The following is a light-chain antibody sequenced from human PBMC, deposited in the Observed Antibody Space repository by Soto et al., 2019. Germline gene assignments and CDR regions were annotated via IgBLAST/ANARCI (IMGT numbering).Light chain of an antibody. Sequence: EIVLTQSPGTLSLSPGERATLSCRASQSVSSSFLAWYQQKPGQAPRLLIYGASNRATGIPDRFSGSGSGTDFTLTISRLAAEDFAVYYCQQYVTSPWAFGQGTKVAI. CDR2: GAS. CDR3: QQYVTSPWA. J-gene: IGKJ1*01. V-gene: IGKV3-20*01. CDR1: QSVSSSF.